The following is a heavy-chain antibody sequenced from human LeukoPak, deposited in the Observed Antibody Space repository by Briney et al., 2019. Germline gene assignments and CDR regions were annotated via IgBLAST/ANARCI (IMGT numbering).Heavy chain of an antibody. Sequence: TSQTLSLTCTVSGGSISSGGYYWSWIRQHPGKGLEWIGYIYYSGSTYYNPSLKSRVTISVDTSKNPFSLKLSSVTAADTAVYYCARDGIARYYYYGMDVWGQGTTVTVSS. D-gene: IGHD6-13*01. CDR3: ARDGIARYYYYGMDV. V-gene: IGHV4-31*03. CDR1: GGSISSGGYY. J-gene: IGHJ6*02. CDR2: IYYSGST.